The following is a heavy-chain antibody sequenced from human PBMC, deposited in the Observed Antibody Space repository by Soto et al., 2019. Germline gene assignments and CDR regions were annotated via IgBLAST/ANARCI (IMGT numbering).Heavy chain of an antibody. V-gene: IGHV3-11*01. CDR1: GFTFNSYA. D-gene: IGHD6-13*01. CDR2: ISSSGSTI. CDR3: ARDGGIAAHPH. Sequence: NPGGSLRLSCVASGFTFNSYAMSWVRQAPGKGLEWVSYISSSGSTIYYADSVKGRFTISRDNAKNSLYLQMNSLRAEDTAVYYCARDGGIAAHPHWGQGTLVTVSS. J-gene: IGHJ1*01.